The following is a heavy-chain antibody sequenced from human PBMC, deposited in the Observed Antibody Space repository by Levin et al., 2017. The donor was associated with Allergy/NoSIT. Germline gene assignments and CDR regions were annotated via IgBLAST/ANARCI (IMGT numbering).Heavy chain of an antibody. J-gene: IGHJ4*02. CDR1: GYTFTTYY. Sequence: RASVKVSCKASGYTFTTYYLHWVRQAPGQGLEWMGMINPDGGSTTYAQNFQGRVTMTRDTSTSVVYMELSSLRSEDTAVYYCARSRRSGWYAGGYWGQGTLVTVSS. CDR2: INPDGGST. D-gene: IGHD6-19*01. CDR3: ARSRRSGWYAGGY. V-gene: IGHV1-46*01.